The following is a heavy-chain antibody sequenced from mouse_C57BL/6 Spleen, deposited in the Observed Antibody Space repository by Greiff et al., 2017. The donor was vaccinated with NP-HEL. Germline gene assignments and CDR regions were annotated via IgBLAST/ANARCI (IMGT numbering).Heavy chain of an antibody. J-gene: IGHJ4*01. D-gene: IGHD2-4*01. CDR2: IDPENGDT. CDR1: GFNIKDDY. V-gene: IGHV14-4*01. Sequence: VQLQQSGAELVRPGASVKLSCTASGFNIKDDYMHWVKQRPEQGLEWIGWIDPENGDTEYASKFQGKATITADTSSNTAYLQLSSLTSEDTAVYYCTTTYYDYDGDYAMDYWGQGTSVTVSS. CDR3: TTTYYDYDGDYAMDY.